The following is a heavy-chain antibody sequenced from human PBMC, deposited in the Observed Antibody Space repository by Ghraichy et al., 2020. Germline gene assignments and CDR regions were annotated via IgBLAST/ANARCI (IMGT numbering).Heavy chain of an antibody. V-gene: IGHV3-23*01. D-gene: IGHD1-14*01. CDR3: AKEGTTSMADFDF. J-gene: IGHJ4*02. CDR1: GFTFSTYA. Sequence: GGSLRLSCAASGFTFSTYAMSWVRQAPGKGLGWVSGISGSGGHTFYADSVKGRFTVSRDNSKNTLYLQMNSLRAEDTAVYYCAKEGTTSMADFDFWGQGTLVTVSS. CDR2: ISGSGGHT.